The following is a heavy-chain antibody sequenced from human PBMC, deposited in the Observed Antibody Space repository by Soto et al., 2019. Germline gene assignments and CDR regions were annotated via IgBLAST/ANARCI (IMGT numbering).Heavy chain of an antibody. V-gene: IGHV3-23*01. J-gene: IGHJ4*02. CDR3: AKDDIVVVPAAIPYFDY. Sequence: EVQLLESGGGLVQPGGSLRLSCAASGFTFSSYAMSWVRQAPGKGLEWVSAISGSGGSRYYADSVKGRFTISRDNSKNPLYLQMNSLRAEDTAVYYCAKDDIVVVPAAIPYFDYWGQGTLVTVSS. D-gene: IGHD2-2*01. CDR1: GFTFSSYA. CDR2: ISGSGGSR.